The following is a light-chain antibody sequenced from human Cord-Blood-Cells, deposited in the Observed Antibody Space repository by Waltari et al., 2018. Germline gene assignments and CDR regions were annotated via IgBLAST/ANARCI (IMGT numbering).Light chain of an antibody. CDR3: CSYAGSSTWV. CDR1: SRDVERDNL. CDR2: EGS. V-gene: IGLV2-23*01. J-gene: IGLJ3*02. Sequence: SALLHPASVSGTPGQSLTTSCTGTSRDVERDNLVSWYQQHPGKAHKLMIYEGSKLPSGVSNRFSGSKSGNTASLTISGLQAEDEADYYCCSYAGSSTWVFGGGTKLTVL.